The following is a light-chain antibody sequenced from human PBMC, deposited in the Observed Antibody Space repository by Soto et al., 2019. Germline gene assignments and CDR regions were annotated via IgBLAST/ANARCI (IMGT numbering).Light chain of an antibody. CDR2: DAS. CDR1: QDINKN. CDR3: QQYESLPLT. V-gene: IGKV1-33*01. J-gene: IGKJ5*01. Sequence: DFQMIQSPCSLSASVGDSVTSXXQASQDINKNLIWYEQEPGKAPKVXIYDASDLETGVPSRFSGRGAGTGFTFTISSLQPEDFATYYCQQYESLPLTFGQGTRLDIK.